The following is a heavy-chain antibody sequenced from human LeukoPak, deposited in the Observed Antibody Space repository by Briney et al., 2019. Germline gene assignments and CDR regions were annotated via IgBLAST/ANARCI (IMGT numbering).Heavy chain of an antibody. CDR2: FDPEDGET. D-gene: IGHD3-3*01. J-gene: IGHJ4*02. CDR1: GYTLTELS. V-gene: IGHV1-24*01. CDR3: ATVTYYDFWSGYPPYYFDY. Sequence: ASVKVSRKVSGYTLTELSMHWVRQAPGKGLEWMGGFDPEDGETIYAQKFQGRVTMHEDTSTDTAYMELSSLRSEDTAVYCCATVTYYDFWSGYPPYYFDYWGQGTLVTVSS.